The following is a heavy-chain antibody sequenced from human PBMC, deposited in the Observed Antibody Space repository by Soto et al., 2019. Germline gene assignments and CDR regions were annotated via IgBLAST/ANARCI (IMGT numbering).Heavy chain of an antibody. CDR2: ISWNSGSI. CDR3: AKEASYGDYGSSFDY. CDR1: GFTFDDYA. V-gene: IGHV3-9*01. J-gene: IGHJ4*02. Sequence: VQLVESGGGLVQPGRSLRLSCAASGFTFDDYAMHWVRQAPGKGLEWVSGISWNSGSIGYADSVKGRFTISRDNAKNSLYLQMNSLRAEDTALYYCAKEASYGDYGSSFDYWGQGTLVTVSS. D-gene: IGHD4-17*01.